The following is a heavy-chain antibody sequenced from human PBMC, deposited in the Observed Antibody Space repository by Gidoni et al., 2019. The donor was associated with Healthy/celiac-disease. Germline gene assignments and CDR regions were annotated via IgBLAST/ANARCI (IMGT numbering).Heavy chain of an antibody. CDR2: FSWDGGST. V-gene: IGHV3-43*01. CDR3: AKGSVPAAIGWFDP. D-gene: IGHD2-2*02. CDR1: GFTLDDYT. Sequence: EVQLVESGGVLVQPGGCLRLSCAASGFTLDDYTMHWVRQAPGKGLEWVSLFSWDGGSTYYADSVKCRFTISRDNSKNSLYLPMNSLRTEDTALYYCAKGSVPAAIGWFDPWGQGTLVTVSS. J-gene: IGHJ5*02.